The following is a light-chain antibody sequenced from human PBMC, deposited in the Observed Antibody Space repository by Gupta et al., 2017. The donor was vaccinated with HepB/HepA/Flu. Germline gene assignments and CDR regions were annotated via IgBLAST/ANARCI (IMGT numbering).Light chain of an antibody. CDR1: QSSSSW. CDR3: QHYNDYPRT. V-gene: IGKV1-5*03. Sequence: DMQMTQPHSTLSASVGDRVTITCRASQSSSSWLAWYQQRPGKAPKLLIHKASSLESGVPSRFSGSGSGTEFTLTISSLQPDDVAAYYCQHYNDYPRTFGQGTKVEI. CDR2: KAS. J-gene: IGKJ1*01.